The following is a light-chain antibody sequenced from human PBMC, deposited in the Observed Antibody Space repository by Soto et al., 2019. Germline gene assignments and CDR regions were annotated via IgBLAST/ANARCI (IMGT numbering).Light chain of an antibody. V-gene: IGLV2-14*01. Sequence: SVLTQPASVSGSPGQSITISCTGTSSDIGDYNSVSWYQQHPGKAPKLMIYEVSNRPSGISNRFSGSKSGNTASLTISGLQAEDEADYSCSSYTSSSTYVFGTGTKVTVL. CDR1: SSDIGDYNS. CDR3: SSYTSSSTYV. J-gene: IGLJ1*01. CDR2: EVS.